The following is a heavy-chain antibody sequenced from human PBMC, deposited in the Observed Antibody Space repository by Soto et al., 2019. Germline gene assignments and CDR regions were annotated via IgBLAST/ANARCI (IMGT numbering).Heavy chain of an antibody. CDR2: INDRGSI. J-gene: IGHJ2*01. CDR1: GGSFSGYY. CDR3: ARESHDILTGPPWVWYFDL. V-gene: IGHV4-34*01. D-gene: IGHD3-9*01. Sequence: QVQLQQWGAGPLRPLETLSLTCGVSGGSFSGYYWAWIRQSPGKGLEWIGEINDRGSINYNPSLRSRVSLSVDTSKNHSSLNLRSVTAADTAVYYCARESHDILTGPPWVWYFDLWGRGTLVTVSS.